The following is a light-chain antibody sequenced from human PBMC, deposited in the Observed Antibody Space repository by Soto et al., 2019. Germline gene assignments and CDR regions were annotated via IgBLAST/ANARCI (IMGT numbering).Light chain of an antibody. J-gene: IGKJ2*01. Sequence: EIVMTQSPATLSVSPVGSATLSCRASQHVSSNLAWYRQKPGQAPTLLIYRASTRATGIPATFSGSGSGTEFTLTISSLQSEDFAVYYCQQYNKWPYTFGQGTKLEI. V-gene: IGKV3-15*01. CDR1: QHVSSN. CDR3: QQYNKWPYT. CDR2: RAS.